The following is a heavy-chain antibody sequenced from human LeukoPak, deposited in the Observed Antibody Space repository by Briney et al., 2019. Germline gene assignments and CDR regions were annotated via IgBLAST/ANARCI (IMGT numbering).Heavy chain of an antibody. CDR1: GFTFSNAW. CDR2: ISGSGGNT. D-gene: IGHD6-13*01. J-gene: IGHJ4*02. CDR3: GKRKGSNHGEFDY. V-gene: IGHV3-23*01. Sequence: GGSLRLSCAASGFTFSNAWMSWVRQAPGTGLEWVSAISGSGGNTYYADSVKGRFTISRDNSKNTLYLQMNSLRAEDTAVYHCGKRKGSNHGEFDYWGQGTLVTVSA.